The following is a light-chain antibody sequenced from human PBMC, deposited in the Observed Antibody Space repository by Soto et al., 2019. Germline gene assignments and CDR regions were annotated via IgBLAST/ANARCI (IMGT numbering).Light chain of an antibody. CDR2: GAS. Sequence: EIVLTQSPGTLSLSPGERATLSCRASQSVGRNYLAWYQQKPGQAPRLLIYGASSRATGIPDSFSGSGSGTDFTLTISRLEPEDFAVYSCPQYASSPLTFGQGTKVAIK. CDR3: PQYASSPLT. CDR1: QSVGRNY. V-gene: IGKV3-20*01. J-gene: IGKJ1*01.